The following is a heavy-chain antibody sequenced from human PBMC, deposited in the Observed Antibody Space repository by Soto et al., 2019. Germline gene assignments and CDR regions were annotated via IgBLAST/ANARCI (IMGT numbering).Heavy chain of an antibody. CDR3: AREAIVVVPAAQYNWFDP. CDR1: GFTFSSYS. D-gene: IGHD2-2*01. Sequence: GGSLRLSCAASGFTFSSYSMNWVRQAPGKGLEWVSSISSSSSYINYADSVKGRFTISRDNAKNSLYLQMNSLRAEDTAVYYCAREAIVVVPAAQYNWFDPWGQGTLVTVSS. CDR2: ISSSSSYI. V-gene: IGHV3-21*01. J-gene: IGHJ5*02.